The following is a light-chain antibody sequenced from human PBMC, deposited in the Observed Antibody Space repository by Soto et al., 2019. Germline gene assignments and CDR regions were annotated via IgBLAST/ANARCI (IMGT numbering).Light chain of an antibody. J-gene: IGLJ2*01. CDR1: RSNIGAGYD. V-gene: IGLV1-40*01. Sequence: QSVLTQPPSVSGAPGQRVTISCTGSRSNIGAGYDVHWYQQLPGTAPKLLIYGNSNRPSGVPDGFSGSKSGTSASLAITGLQAEDEADYYCQSYDSSLSGYVVFGGGTKLTVL. CDR3: QSYDSSLSGYVV. CDR2: GNS.